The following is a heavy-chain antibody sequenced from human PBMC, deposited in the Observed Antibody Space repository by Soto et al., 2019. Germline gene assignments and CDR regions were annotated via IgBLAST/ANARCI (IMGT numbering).Heavy chain of an antibody. CDR2: IHAGQGNT. J-gene: IGHJ5*02. V-gene: IGHV1-3*01. Sequence: QVRLVQSGAEMKKPGASLNVSCKASGFIFSRSTIHWVRQAPGQRLEWMGWIHAGQGNTKYSGQLQGRLTIDCDTSAGTAYLLLNSLTSEDTAVYYCARGFSLGGPVFWFDPWGPGTLVTVSS. CDR3: ARGFSLGGPVFWFDP. CDR1: GFIFSRST. D-gene: IGHD2-8*01.